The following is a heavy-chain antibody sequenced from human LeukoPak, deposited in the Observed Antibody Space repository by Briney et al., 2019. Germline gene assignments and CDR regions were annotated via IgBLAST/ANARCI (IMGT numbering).Heavy chain of an antibody. V-gene: IGHV1-2*02. CDR2: INPNSGGT. CDR3: ARVPPTVTTSYFDY. CDR1: GYTFTGYY. Sequence: ASVKVSCKASGYTFTGYYMHWVRQAPGQGLEWMGWINPNSGGTNYAQKFQGRVTMTRDTSISTAYMELSRLRSDDTAVYYCARVPPTVTTSYFDYWGQGTLVTVSS. D-gene: IGHD4-17*01. J-gene: IGHJ4*02.